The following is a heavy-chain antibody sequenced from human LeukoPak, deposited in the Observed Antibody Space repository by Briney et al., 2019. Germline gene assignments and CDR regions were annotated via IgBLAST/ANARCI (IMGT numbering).Heavy chain of an antibody. CDR2: ISYDGSNK. D-gene: IGHD5-12*01. Sequence: GGSLRLSCAVSGFTFSNYAMHWVRQAPGKGLEWVTVISYDGSNKYYADSVKGRFTISRDNSKNTLCLQMNRMRAEDTAVYYCARDLMATIYYYYGMDVWGQGTTVTVSS. CDR1: GFTFSNYA. CDR3: ARDLMATIYYYYGMDV. V-gene: IGHV3-30-3*01. J-gene: IGHJ6*02.